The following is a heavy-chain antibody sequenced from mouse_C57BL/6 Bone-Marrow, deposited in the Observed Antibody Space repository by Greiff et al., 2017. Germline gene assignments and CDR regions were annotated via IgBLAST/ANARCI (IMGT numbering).Heavy chain of an antibody. Sequence: QVQLKESGAELARPGASVKLSCKASGYTFTSYGISWVKQRTGQGLEWIGEIYPRSGNTYYNEKFKGKATLTADKSSSTAYMELRSLTSEDSAVYFCARKEVYITTVVATGDYWGQGTTLTVSS. J-gene: IGHJ2*01. CDR3: ARKEVYITTVVATGDY. D-gene: IGHD1-1*01. CDR2: IYPRSGNT. CDR1: GYTFTSYG. V-gene: IGHV1-81*01.